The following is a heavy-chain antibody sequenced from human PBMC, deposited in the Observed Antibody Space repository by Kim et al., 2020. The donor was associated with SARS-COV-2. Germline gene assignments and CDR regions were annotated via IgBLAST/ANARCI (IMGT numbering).Heavy chain of an antibody. V-gene: IGHV3-15*01. J-gene: IGHJ3*02. CDR2: IKSKTDGGTT. D-gene: IGHD3-10*01. CDR3: TTSGRELLWFGELSRIDAFDI. CDR1: GFTFSNAW. Sequence: GGSLRLSCAASGFTFSNAWMSWVRQAPGKGLEWVGRIKSKTDGGTTDYAAPVKGRFTISRDDSKNTLYLKMNSLKTEDTAVYYCTTSGRELLWFGELSRIDAFDIWGQGTMVTVSS.